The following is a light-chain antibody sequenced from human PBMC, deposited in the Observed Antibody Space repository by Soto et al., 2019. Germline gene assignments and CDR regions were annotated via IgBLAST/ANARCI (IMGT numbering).Light chain of an antibody. V-gene: IGLV2-14*03. CDR2: DVI. CDR1: SSDVGGYNS. J-gene: IGLJ2*01. Sequence: QSVLTQPASVSGSPGQSITISCTGSSSDVGGYNSVSWYQQHPDKVPKLVIYDVINRPSGISNRFSGSKSGNTASLTISGLKAEDEAPYYCSSYTSISASVIFGGGTELTVL. CDR3: SSYTSISASVI.